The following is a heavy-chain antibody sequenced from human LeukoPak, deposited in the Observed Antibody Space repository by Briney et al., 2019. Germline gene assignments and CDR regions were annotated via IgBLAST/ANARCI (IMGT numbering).Heavy chain of an antibody. CDR3: GRPGDYSYMDV. CDR2: ISWNSDNI. J-gene: IGHJ6*03. V-gene: IGHV3-9*03. Sequence: QPGGSLRLSCAASRFTFHDYAIHWVRLAPGKGLEWVSGISWNSDNIDYADSLKGRFTISRHNAKNSLYLQVNSLRAEDMALYYSGRPGDYSYMDVWDKGTTVTVSS. D-gene: IGHD3-10*01. CDR1: RFTFHDYA.